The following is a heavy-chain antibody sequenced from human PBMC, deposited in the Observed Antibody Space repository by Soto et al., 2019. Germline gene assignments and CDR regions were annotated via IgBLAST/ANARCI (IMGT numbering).Heavy chain of an antibody. CDR1: GGSISSYY. J-gene: IGHJ4*02. V-gene: IGHV4-59*08. CDR3: ARHGGPYCGGDCLTFDY. D-gene: IGHD2-21*01. Sequence: SETLSLTCTVSGGSISSYYWSWIRQPPGKGLEWIGYIYYSGSTNYNPSLKSRVTISVDTSKNQFSLKLSSVTAADTAVYYCARHGGPYCGGDCLTFDYWGQGTLVTVSS. CDR2: IYYSGST.